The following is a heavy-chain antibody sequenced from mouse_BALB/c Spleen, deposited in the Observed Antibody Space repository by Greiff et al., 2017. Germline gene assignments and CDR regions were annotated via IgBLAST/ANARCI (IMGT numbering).Heavy chain of an antibody. CDR1: GCTFSSYW. J-gene: IGHJ4*01. V-gene: IGHV1-9*01. CDR3: ATYGNYGYAMDY. D-gene: IGHD2-1*01. Sequence: QVQLQQSGAELMKPGASVKISCKATGCTFSSYWIEWVKQRPGHGLEWIGEILPGSGSTNYNEKFKGKATFTADTSSNTAYMQLSSLTSEDSAVYYCATYGNYGYAMDYWGQGTSVTVSS. CDR2: ILPGSGST.